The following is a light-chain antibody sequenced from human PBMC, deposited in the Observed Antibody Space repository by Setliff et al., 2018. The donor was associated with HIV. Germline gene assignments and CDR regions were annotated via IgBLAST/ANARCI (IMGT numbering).Light chain of an antibody. CDR3: SSYTSSSTLV. Sequence: QSALTQPASVSGSPGQSITISCTGTSSDVGVYKYVSWYQQHPGKAPKLMIYEVTNRPSGVSNRFSGSKSGNTASLTISGAQAEDEADYYCSSYTSSSTLVFGTGTKVTVL. V-gene: IGLV2-14*01. J-gene: IGLJ1*01. CDR2: EVT. CDR1: SSDVGVYKY.